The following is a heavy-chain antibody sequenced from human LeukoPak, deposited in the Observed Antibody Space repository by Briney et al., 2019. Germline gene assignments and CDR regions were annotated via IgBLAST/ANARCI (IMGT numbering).Heavy chain of an antibody. CDR1: GFTFSSYS. CDR3: AKATSIAVAGDFDY. V-gene: IGHV3-9*01. J-gene: IGHJ4*02. CDR2: ISWNSGSI. Sequence: PGGSLRLSCAASGFTFSSYSMNWVRQAPGKGLEWVSGISWNSGSIGYADSVKGRFTISRDNAKNSLYLQMNSLRAEDTALYYCAKATSIAVAGDFDYWGQGTLVTVSS. D-gene: IGHD6-19*01.